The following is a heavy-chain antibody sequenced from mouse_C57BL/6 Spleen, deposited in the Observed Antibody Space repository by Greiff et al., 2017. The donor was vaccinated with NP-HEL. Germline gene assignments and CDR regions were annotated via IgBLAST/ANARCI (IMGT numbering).Heavy chain of an antibody. CDR2: IYPSDSET. Sequence: QVQLQQPGAELVRPGSSVKLSCKASGYTFTSYWMDWVKQRPGQGLEWIGNIYPSDSETHYNQKFKDKATLTVDKSSSTAYLQLSSLTSEDSAVYYCARTYYGNYGDFAMDYWGQGTSVTVSS. CDR1: GYTFTSYW. V-gene: IGHV1-61*01. CDR3: ARTYYGNYGDFAMDY. J-gene: IGHJ4*01. D-gene: IGHD2-10*01.